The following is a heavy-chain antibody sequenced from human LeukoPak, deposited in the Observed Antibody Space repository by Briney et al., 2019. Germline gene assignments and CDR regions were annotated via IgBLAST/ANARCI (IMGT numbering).Heavy chain of an antibody. D-gene: IGHD2-2*01. CDR1: EFTVSSNY. Sequence: GGSLRLSCAASEFTVSSNYMSWVRQAPGKGLEWVSFISSSGDNTKYADSVKGRFTISRDNAKNSLYLQMNSLRAEDTAVYYCARDSAHIVVVPPIMSLGLDIWSDPWGQGTLVTVSS. CDR3: ARDSAHIVVVPPIMSLGLDIWSDP. CDR2: ISSSGDNT. J-gene: IGHJ5*02. V-gene: IGHV3-11*05.